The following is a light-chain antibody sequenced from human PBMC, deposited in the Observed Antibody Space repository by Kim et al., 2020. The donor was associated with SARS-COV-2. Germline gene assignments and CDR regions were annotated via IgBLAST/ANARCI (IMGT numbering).Light chain of an antibody. CDR1: SSNIGNNY. Sequence: GHKVTISRSGSSSNIGNNYVSWYQQLPGTAPKLLIYDNNKRPSGIPDRFSGSKSGTSATLGITGLQTGDEADYYCGTWDSSLSAGVFGGGTQLTVL. V-gene: IGLV1-51*01. CDR3: GTWDSSLSAGV. J-gene: IGLJ2*01. CDR2: DNN.